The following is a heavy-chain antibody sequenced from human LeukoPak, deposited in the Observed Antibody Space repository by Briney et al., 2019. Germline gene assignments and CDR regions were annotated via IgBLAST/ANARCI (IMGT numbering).Heavy chain of an antibody. CDR3: ARRTTGMTPYYFDY. Sequence: GESLKISCKGSGYTFTDYWIGWVRQMPGKGLEWMGIIYPDDSDTRYSPSFQGQVTISADKSISTAYLQWSSLKASDTAMYYCARRTTGMTPYYFDYSGQGTLVTVSS. CDR2: IYPDDSDT. J-gene: IGHJ4*02. D-gene: IGHD1-1*01. V-gene: IGHV5-51*01. CDR1: GYTFTDYW.